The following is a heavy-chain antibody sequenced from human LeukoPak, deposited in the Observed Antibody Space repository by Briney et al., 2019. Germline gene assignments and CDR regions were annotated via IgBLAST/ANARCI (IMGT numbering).Heavy chain of an antibody. Sequence: SQTLSLTCTVSGGSISSGDYYWSWIRQPPGKGLEWIGRIYTSGSTNYNPSLKSRVTMSVDTSKNQFSLKLSSVTAADTAVYYCARDYYYDSSGYYYYYYYMDVWGKGTTVTVSS. J-gene: IGHJ6*03. D-gene: IGHD3-22*01. CDR3: ARDYYYDSSGYYYYYYYMDV. CDR1: GGSISSGDYY. CDR2: IYTSGST. V-gene: IGHV4-61*02.